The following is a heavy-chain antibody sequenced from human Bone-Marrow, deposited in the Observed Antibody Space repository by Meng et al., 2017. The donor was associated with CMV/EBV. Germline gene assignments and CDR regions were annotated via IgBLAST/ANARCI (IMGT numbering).Heavy chain of an antibody. Sequence: SETLYLTCTVSGGSISSRSYYWGWIRQPPGKGLEWIGSIYYSVSTYYNPSLKSRVTIPVDTSKNHFSLKLSSVTAADTAVYYCARDKRDSSWASPAYYYYYGMDVWRQGTTDTVSS. J-gene: IGHJ6*02. CDR2: IYYSVST. CDR3: ARDKRDSSWASPAYYYYYGMDV. V-gene: IGHV4-39*07. D-gene: IGHD6-13*01. CDR1: GGSISSRSYY.